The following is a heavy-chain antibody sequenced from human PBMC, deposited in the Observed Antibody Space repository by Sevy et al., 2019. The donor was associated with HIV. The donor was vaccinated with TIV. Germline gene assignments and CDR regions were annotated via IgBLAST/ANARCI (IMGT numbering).Heavy chain of an antibody. J-gene: IGHJ4*02. CDR3: AKDFPYYYDSSGYFDY. V-gene: IGHV3-23*01. D-gene: IGHD3-22*01. CDR2: ISGSGGST. Sequence: GGSLRLSCAASGFTFSSYAMSWVRQAPGKGLEWVSAISGSGGSTYYADSVKGRFTISRDNSKNPLYLQMNSLRAEDTAVYYCAKDFPYYYDSSGYFDYWGQGTLVTVSS. CDR1: GFTFSSYA.